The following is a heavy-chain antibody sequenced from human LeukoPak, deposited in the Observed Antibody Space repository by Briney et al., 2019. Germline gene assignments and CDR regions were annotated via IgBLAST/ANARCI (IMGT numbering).Heavy chain of an antibody. CDR3: ARYGSGSYDY. CDR1: GFTFSSYE. V-gene: IGHV3-21*01. D-gene: IGHD3-10*01. CDR2: ISSSSSYI. J-gene: IGHJ4*02. Sequence: GGSLRLSCAASGFTFSSYEMNWVRQAPGKGLEWVSSISSSSSYIYYADSVKGRFTISRDNAKNSLYLQMNSLRAEDTAVYYCARYGSGSYDYWGQGTLVTVSS.